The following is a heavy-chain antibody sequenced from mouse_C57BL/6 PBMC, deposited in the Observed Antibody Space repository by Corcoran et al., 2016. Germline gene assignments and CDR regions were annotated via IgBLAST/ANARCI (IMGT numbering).Heavy chain of an antibody. V-gene: IGHV1-26*01. D-gene: IGHD1-1*01. CDR3: ARDYYGSSPNYYAMDY. CDR2: INPNNGGT. CDR1: GYTFTDYY. J-gene: IGHJ4*01. Sequence: EVQLQQSGPELVKPGASVKISCKASGYTFTDYYMNWVKQSHGKSLEWIGDINPNNGGTSYNQKFKGKATLTVDKSSSTAYMELRSLTSEDSAVYYCARDYYGSSPNYYAMDYWGQGTSVTVSS.